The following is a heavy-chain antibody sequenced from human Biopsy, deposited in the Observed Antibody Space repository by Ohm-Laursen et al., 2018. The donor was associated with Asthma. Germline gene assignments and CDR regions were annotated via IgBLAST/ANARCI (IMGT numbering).Heavy chain of an antibody. Sequence: SETLSLTCTVSNGSISSNFYYWGWIRQPPGKGLEWVGSIHKNGIGYYKSSLKSRLTIAVDTSKNQFSLKVTSETAADTAVYYCARQKLAAAEGPFDLWGQGTMVTVSS. CDR1: NGSISSNFYY. CDR2: IHKNGIG. CDR3: ARQKLAAAEGPFDL. V-gene: IGHV4-39*01. D-gene: IGHD6-13*01. J-gene: IGHJ3*01.